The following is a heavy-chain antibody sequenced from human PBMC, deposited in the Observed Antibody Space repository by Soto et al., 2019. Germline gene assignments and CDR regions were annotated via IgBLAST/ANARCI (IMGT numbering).Heavy chain of an antibody. J-gene: IGHJ4*02. D-gene: IGHD3-22*01. V-gene: IGHV1-2*02. Sequence: GASVKVSCKASGYTFTGYYMHWVRQAPGQGLEWMGWINPNSGSTNYAQKFQGRVTMTRDTSISTAYMELSRLRSDDTAVYYCARNKNYYDSSGYYRPFDYWGQGTLVTVSS. CDR3: ARNKNYYDSSGYYRPFDY. CDR1: GYTFTGYY. CDR2: INPNSGST.